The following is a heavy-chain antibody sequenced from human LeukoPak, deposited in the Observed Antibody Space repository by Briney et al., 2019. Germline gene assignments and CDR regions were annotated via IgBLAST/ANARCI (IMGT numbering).Heavy chain of an antibody. CDR3: AKADGGSYASFDY. Sequence: GGSLRLSCAASGFTFSSYSMNWVRQAPGKGLEWVSAVSGSGGSTYYADSVKGRFTISRDNSKNTLYLQMNSLRAEDTAVYYCAKADGGSYASFDYWGQGTLVTVSS. D-gene: IGHD1-26*01. J-gene: IGHJ4*02. CDR2: VSGSGGST. CDR1: GFTFSSYS. V-gene: IGHV3-23*01.